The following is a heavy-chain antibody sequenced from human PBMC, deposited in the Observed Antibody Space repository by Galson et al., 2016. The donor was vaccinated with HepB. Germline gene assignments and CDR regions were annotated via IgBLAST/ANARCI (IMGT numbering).Heavy chain of an antibody. J-gene: IGHJ4*02. V-gene: IGHV3-23*01. CDR3: ATILGYCRGGSCYRDY. D-gene: IGHD2-15*01. CDR2: ISGGADSR. CDR1: GLTFSSYW. Sequence: SLRLSCAASGLTFSSYWMNWVRQAPGKGLEWVSSISGGADSRYYADSVKGRFTISRDNSKNTLYLQMHSLGAEDTAVYYCATILGYCRGGSCYRDYWGQGTLVTVSS.